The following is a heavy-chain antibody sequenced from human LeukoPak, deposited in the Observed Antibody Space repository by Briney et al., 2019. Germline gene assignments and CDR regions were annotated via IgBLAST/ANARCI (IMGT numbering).Heavy chain of an antibody. CDR1: GFTVSSNY. Sequence: GGSLRLSCAASGFTVSSNYMSWVRQAPGKGLEWVSSISSSSSYIYYADSVKGRFTISRDNAKNSLYLQMNSLRAEDTAVYYCARLRRYCSSTSCYTIDYWGQGTLVTVSS. CDR2: ISSSSSYI. V-gene: IGHV3-21*01. CDR3: ARLRRYCSSTSCYTIDY. D-gene: IGHD2-2*02. J-gene: IGHJ4*02.